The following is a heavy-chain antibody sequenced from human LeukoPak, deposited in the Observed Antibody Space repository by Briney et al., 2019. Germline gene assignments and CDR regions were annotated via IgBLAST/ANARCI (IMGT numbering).Heavy chain of an antibody. V-gene: IGHV1-18*04. CDR1: GYTFTSYG. Sequence: ASVKVSCKASGYTFTSYGISWVRQAPGQGLEWMGWISAYNGNTNYAQKLQGRVTMTIDTSTSTAYMELRSLRSDDTAVYYCARDLRREQQLVLGYWGQGTLVTVSS. J-gene: IGHJ4*02. CDR2: ISAYNGNT. D-gene: IGHD6-13*01. CDR3: ARDLRREQQLVLGY.